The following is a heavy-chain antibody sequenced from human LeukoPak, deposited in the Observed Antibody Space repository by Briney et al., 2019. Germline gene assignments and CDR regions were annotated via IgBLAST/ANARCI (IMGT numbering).Heavy chain of an antibody. CDR3: AKGALPAAISAFDY. D-gene: IGHD2-2*01. V-gene: IGHV3-30*02. J-gene: IGHJ4*02. CDR2: IRYDGSNK. CDR1: GFTFSSYG. Sequence: GGSLRLSCAASGFTFSSYGMHWVRQAPGKGLEWVAFIRYDGSNKYYADSVKGRFTISRDNSKNTLYLQMNSLRAEDTAVYCCAKGALPAAISAFDYWGQGTLVTVSS.